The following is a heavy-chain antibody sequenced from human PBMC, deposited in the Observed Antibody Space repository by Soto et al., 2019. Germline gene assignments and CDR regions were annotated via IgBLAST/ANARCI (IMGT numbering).Heavy chain of an antibody. Sequence: EVQLVESGGGLVKPGGSLRLSCAASGFTFSNAWMNWVRHAPGKGLEWVGRIKSKTDGGTTDYAAPVKGRFTISRDDSKHTLYLQMNSLKTEDTAVYYCTNYDFWSGTGGGDYWGQGTLVTVSS. D-gene: IGHD3-3*01. V-gene: IGHV3-15*07. CDR3: TNYDFWSGTGGGDY. J-gene: IGHJ4*02. CDR2: IKSKTDGGTT. CDR1: GFTFSNAW.